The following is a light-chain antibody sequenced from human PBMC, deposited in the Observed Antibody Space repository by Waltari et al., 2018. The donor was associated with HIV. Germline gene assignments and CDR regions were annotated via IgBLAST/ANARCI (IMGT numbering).Light chain of an antibody. Sequence: DIVMTQSPDSLAVSLGERATINCKSSRSVLYSSNNKNYLAWYPQKPGQSPKLLIYWASTRESGVPDRFSGSGSGTDFTLAISSLQAEDVAVYYCQQYYTTPRTFGQGTKVEVK. CDR2: WAS. V-gene: IGKV4-1*01. J-gene: IGKJ1*01. CDR1: RSVLYSSNNKNY. CDR3: QQYYTTPRT.